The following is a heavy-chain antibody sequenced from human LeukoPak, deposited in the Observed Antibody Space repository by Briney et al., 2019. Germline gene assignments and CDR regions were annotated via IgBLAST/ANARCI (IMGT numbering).Heavy chain of an antibody. CDR2: ITSNGGST. J-gene: IGHJ4*02. V-gene: IGHV3-64*01. CDR3: ARAPRWQQLVPGYFDY. Sequence: GGSLRLSCVASGFTFTGHTMHWVRQAPGKGLEYVSAITSNGGSTYYANSVKGRFTISRDNSKNTLYLQMGSLGVEDMAVYYCARAPRWQQLVPGYFDYWGQGTLVTVSS. D-gene: IGHD6-13*01. CDR1: GFTFTGHT.